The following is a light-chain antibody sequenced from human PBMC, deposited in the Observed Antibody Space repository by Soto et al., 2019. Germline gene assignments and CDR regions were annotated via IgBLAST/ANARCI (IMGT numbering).Light chain of an antibody. CDR1: QGVSSSY. Sequence: EIVMTQSPCARSFSPGERATLSSMARQGVSSSYLAWYQRKPGQVPWLLIYGASSRATGIPDSFSGSGSGTDFTLTISRLELEDFAVYYCQQYGSSLPITLGQGTRLEI. CDR3: QQYGSSLPIT. J-gene: IGKJ5*01. CDR2: GAS. V-gene: IGKV3-20*01.